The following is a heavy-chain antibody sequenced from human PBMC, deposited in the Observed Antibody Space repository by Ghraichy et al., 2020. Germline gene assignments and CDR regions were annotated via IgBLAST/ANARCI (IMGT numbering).Heavy chain of an antibody. CDR1: GGSISSYY. J-gene: IGHJ3*02. CDR2: IYTSGST. D-gene: IGHD3-22*01. CDR3: ARAPEFYYDSSGYYRRGVNAFDI. Sequence: ETLSLTCTVSGGSISSYYWSWIRQPAGKGLEWIGRIYTSGSTNYNPSLKSRVTMSVDTSKNQFSLKLSSVTAADTAVYYCARAPEFYYDSSGYYRRGVNAFDIWGQGTMVTVSS. V-gene: IGHV4-4*07.